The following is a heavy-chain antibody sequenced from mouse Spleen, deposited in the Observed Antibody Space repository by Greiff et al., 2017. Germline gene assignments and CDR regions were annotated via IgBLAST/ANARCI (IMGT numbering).Heavy chain of an antibody. J-gene: IGHJ2*01. CDR2: ISSGGST. Sequence: EVQLVESGGGLVKPGGSLKLSCAASGFTFSSYAMSWVRQTPEKRLEWVASISSGGSTYYPDSVKGRFTISRDNARNILYLQMSSLRSEDTAMYYCARTTVVDSYYFDYWGQGTTLTVSS. CDR3: ARTTVVDSYYFDY. V-gene: IGHV5-6-5*01. CDR1: GFTFSSYA. D-gene: IGHD1-1*01.